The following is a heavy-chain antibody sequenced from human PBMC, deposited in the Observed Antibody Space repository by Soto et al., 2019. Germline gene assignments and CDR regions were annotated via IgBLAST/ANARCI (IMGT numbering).Heavy chain of an antibody. D-gene: IGHD2-15*01. CDR3: ARGIVVVVAATRVFYYYYMDV. Sequence: PGGSLRLSCAASGFTFSSYAMSWVRQPPGKGQELIGEINHSGSTNYNPSLKSRVTISVDTSKNQFSLKLSSVTAADTAVYYCARGIVVVVAATRVFYYYYMDVWGKGTTVTVSS. J-gene: IGHJ6*03. CDR1: GFTFSSYA. V-gene: IGHV4-34*01. CDR2: INHSGST.